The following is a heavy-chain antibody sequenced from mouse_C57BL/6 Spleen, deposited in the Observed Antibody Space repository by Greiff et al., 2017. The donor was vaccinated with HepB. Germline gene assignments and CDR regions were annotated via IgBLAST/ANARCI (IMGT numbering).Heavy chain of an antibody. V-gene: IGHV1-52*01. CDR1: GYTFTSYW. CDR3: ARGYYGSSYPYWYFDV. D-gene: IGHD1-1*01. CDR2: IDPSDSET. J-gene: IGHJ1*03. Sequence: QVQLKESGAELVRPGSSVKLSCKASGYTFTSYWMHWVKQRPIQGLEWIGNIDPSDSETHYNQKFKDKATLTVDKSSSTAYMQLSSLTSEDSAVYYCARGYYGSSYPYWYFDVWGTGTTVTVSS.